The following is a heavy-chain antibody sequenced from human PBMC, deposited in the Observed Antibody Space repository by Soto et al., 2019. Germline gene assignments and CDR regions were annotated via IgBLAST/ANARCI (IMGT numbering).Heavy chain of an antibody. Sequence: EVQLLESGGGLVQPGGSLRLSCAASGFTFSSYAMNWVRQAPGKGLEWVSVISGSGDSTYYADSVKGRFTISRDNSKIALYLQMNSLRAEDTAGYYCARRNAGWYFDLWVRGTLVTVSS. D-gene: IGHD4-4*01. J-gene: IGHJ2*01. V-gene: IGHV3-23*01. CDR3: ARRNAGWYFDL. CDR2: ISGSGDST. CDR1: GFTFSSYA.